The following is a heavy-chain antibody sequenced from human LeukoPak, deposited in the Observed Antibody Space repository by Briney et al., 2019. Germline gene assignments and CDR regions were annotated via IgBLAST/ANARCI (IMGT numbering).Heavy chain of an antibody. V-gene: IGHV3-48*03. Sequence: GGSLRLSCAASGFTFSSYEMNWVRQAPGKGLEWVSYISSSGSTIYYADSVKGRFTISRDNAKNSLYLQMNSLRAEDTAVYYCARDDYAGNYYGMDLWGQGTTVTVSS. D-gene: IGHD4-23*01. CDR3: ARDDYAGNYYGMDL. CDR1: GFTFSSYE. CDR2: ISSSGSTI. J-gene: IGHJ6*02.